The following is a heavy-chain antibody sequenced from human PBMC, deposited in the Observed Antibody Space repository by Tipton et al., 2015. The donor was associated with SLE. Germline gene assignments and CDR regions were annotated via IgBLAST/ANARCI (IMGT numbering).Heavy chain of an antibody. V-gene: IGHV4-38-2*02. CDR1: NYSLTSNFY. CDR3: AKGIPWDY. J-gene: IGHJ4*02. Sequence: TLSLTCSVSNYSLTSNFYWGWIRQPPGKGLEWIATFHYTGITYYAPSLKSRVSISVDTSRNRFSLKLRSVTAADTAVYFCAKGIPWDYWGQGALVTVSS. CDR2: FHYTGIT. D-gene: IGHD2-2*02.